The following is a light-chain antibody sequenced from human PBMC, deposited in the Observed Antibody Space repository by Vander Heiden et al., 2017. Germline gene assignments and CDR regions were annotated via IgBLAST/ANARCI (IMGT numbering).Light chain of an antibody. CDR2: KAP. CDR3: QHDNSSSFT. CDR1: QSISSW. J-gene: IGKJ2*01. V-gene: IGKV1-5*03. Sequence: DIQMTQSPSTLSASVGDRVTITCRASQSISSWLAWYQQKPGKAPKLLIYKAPSLESGVPSRFSGSGSGTEFTLTISSLQPDDFATYYCQHDNSSSFTFGQGTKLDIK.